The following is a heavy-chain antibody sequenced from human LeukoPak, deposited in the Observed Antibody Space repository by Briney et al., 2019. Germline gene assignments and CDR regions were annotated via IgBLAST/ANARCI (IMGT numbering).Heavy chain of an antibody. J-gene: IGHJ4*02. CDR3: ASFYSSGWEPLFDY. Sequence: GGSLRLSCAASGFTFSTYAMAWVRQAPGKGLEWVASIKEDGSEMYYVDSVKGRFTISRDNAKNSLYLQMNSLRAEDTAVYYCASFYSSGWEPLFDYWGQGTLVTVSS. CDR2: IKEDGSEM. V-gene: IGHV3-7*01. CDR1: GFTFSTYA. D-gene: IGHD6-19*01.